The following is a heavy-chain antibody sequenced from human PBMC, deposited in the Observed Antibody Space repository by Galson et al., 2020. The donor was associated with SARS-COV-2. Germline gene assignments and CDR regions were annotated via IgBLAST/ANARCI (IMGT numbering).Heavy chain of an antibody. CDR1: GFTFSNYW. CDR2: INGDGSAK. D-gene: IGHD3-3*01. Sequence: TGGSLRLSCTASGFTFSNYWMNWVRQAPGKGLEWMANINGDGSAKQYVDSVKGRFTISRDNAKNSLYLQMNSLRADDTAVYFCFGGGFSSSWGQGTLVTVSS. V-gene: IGHV3-7*01. CDR3: FGGGFSSS. J-gene: IGHJ4*02.